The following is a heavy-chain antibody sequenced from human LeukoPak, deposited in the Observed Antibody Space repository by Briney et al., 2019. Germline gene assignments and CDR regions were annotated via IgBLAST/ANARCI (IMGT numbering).Heavy chain of an antibody. D-gene: IGHD5-12*01. J-gene: IGHJ4*02. CDR3: VKGGYDFVEVAYFDF. Sequence: GGSLRLSCVASGFSFNNYAMGWVRQAPGKGLEWVSIIIASSGSTFYADSVKGRFTISRDNSKNTLYLQMNSLRVEDTAVYYCVKGGYDFVEVAYFDFWGQGTLVTASS. V-gene: IGHV3-23*01. CDR2: IIASSGST. CDR1: GFSFNNYA.